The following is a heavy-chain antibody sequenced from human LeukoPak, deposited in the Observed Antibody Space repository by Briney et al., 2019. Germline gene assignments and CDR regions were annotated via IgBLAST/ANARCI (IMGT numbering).Heavy chain of an antibody. J-gene: IGHJ4*02. CDR2: IYYSGST. D-gene: IGHD5-18*01. Sequence: SETLSLTCTVSGGSISSSSYYWRWIRQPPGKGLEWIGSIYYSGSTYYNPSLKSRVTISVDTSKNQFPLKLSSVTAADTAVYYCARRGGYSYGLFDYWGQGTLVTVSS. CDR1: GGSISSSSYY. CDR3: ARRGGYSYGLFDY. V-gene: IGHV4-39*01.